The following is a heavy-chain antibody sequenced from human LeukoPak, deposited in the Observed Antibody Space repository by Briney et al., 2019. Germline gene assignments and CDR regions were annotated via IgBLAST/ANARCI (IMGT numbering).Heavy chain of an antibody. CDR2: INAGNGNT. J-gene: IGHJ6*03. Sequence: ASVKVSCKASGYTFTSYAMHWVRQAPGQRLEWMGWINAGNGNTKYSQEFQGRVTITRDTSASTAYMELSRLRSDDTAVYYCARRDSSSSYYYYMDVWGKGTTVTVSS. CDR3: ARRDSSSSYYYYMDV. CDR1: GYTFTSYA. V-gene: IGHV1-3*01. D-gene: IGHD6-6*01.